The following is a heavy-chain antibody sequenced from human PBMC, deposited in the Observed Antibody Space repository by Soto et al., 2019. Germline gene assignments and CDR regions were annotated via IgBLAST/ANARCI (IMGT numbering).Heavy chain of an antibody. CDR2: INWNGGST. J-gene: IGHJ4*02. D-gene: IGHD3-10*01. CDR1: GFTFDDYG. Sequence: GGSLRLSCAASGFTFDDYGMSWVRQAPGKGLEWVSGINWNGGSTGYADSVKGRFTISRDNAKNSLYLQMNSLRAEDTALYYCARDGIWFGELLRENYFDYWGQGTLVTVSS. CDR3: ARDGIWFGELLRENYFDY. V-gene: IGHV3-20*04.